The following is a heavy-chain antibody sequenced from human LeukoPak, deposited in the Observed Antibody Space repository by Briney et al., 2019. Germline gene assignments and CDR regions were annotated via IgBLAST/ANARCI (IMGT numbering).Heavy chain of an antibody. Sequence: GGSLRLSCAASGFIFSSYAMSWVRQAPGKGLEWVSTITSSGGSTYYADSVKGRFTISRDNSQNTLYLQMNSLRTDDTAVYYCAKALAAAKYYFDYWGQGTLVTVSS. CDR2: ITSSGGST. CDR3: AKALAAAKYYFDY. D-gene: IGHD6-13*01. V-gene: IGHV3-23*01. J-gene: IGHJ4*02. CDR1: GFIFSSYA.